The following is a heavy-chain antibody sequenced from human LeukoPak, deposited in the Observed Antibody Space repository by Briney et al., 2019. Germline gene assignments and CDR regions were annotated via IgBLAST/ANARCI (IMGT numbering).Heavy chain of an antibody. CDR1: GGTFSSYV. CDR2: IIPIFGTA. J-gene: IGHJ4*02. D-gene: IGHD5-18*01. Sequence: SVKVSCKASGGTFSSYVISWVRQAPGQGLEWMGGIIPIFGTANYAQKFQGRVTITADESTSTAYMELSSLRSEDTAVYYCARVDTAWYQPFDYWGQGTLVTVSS. CDR3: ARVDTAWYQPFDY. V-gene: IGHV1-69*13.